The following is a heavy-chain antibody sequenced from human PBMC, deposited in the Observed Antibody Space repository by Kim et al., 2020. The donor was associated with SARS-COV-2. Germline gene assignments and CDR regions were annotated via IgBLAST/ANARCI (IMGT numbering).Heavy chain of an antibody. CDR2: IYYSGST. CDR3: ARSAGLLWFGETGGYFDY. CDR1: GGSISSGGYY. J-gene: IGHJ4*02. D-gene: IGHD3-10*01. Sequence: SETLSLTCTVSGGSISSGGYYWSWIRQHPGKGLEWIGYIYYSGSTYYNPSLKSRVTISVDTSKNQFSLKLSSVTAADTAVYYCARSAGLLWFGETGGYFDYWGQGTLVTVSS. V-gene: IGHV4-31*03.